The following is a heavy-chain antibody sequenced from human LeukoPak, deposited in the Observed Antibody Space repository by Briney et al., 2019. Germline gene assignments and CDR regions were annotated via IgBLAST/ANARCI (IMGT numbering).Heavy chain of an antibody. CDR1: GGSFSGYY. CDR2: INHSGST. J-gene: IGHJ4*02. CDR3: ARGLRGRVYSSSSAL. V-gene: IGHV4-34*01. Sequence: PSETLSLTCAVYGGSFSGYYWSWIRQPPGKRLEWIGEINHSGSTNYNPSLKSRVTISVDTSKNQFSLKLSSVTAADTAVYYCARGLRGRVYSSSSALWGQGTLVTVSS. D-gene: IGHD6-6*01.